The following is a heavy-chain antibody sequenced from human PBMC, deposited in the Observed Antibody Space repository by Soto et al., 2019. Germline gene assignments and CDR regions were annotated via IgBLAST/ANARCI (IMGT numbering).Heavy chain of an antibody. CDR3: ARAYYGSGRLYGMHV. CDR1: GGSISSGGYY. V-gene: IGHV4-31*03. D-gene: IGHD3-10*01. Sequence: QVQLQESGPGLVKPSQTLSLTCTVSGGSISSGGYYWSWIRQHPGKGLEWIGYIYYSGSNYYNPSLKGRDTISVAPSKNKFSLKLSSVTAADTAVYYCARAYYGSGRLYGMHVWGQGTTVTVSS. J-gene: IGHJ6*02. CDR2: IYYSGSN.